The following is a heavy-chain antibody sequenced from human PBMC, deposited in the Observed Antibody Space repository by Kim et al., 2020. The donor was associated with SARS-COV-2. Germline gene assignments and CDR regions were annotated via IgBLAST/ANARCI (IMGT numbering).Heavy chain of an antibody. CDR1: GFPFSTYS. CDR2: ITDSSISI. CDR3: ANSAQVTNTSCFYF. J-gene: IGHJ4*02. Sequence: GGSLRLSCAASGFPFSTYSMNWVRQAPGKGPEWVSCITDSSISIFYASSVSGRFTSSSNNSNNLLFLQMNMLPAEAAAVYFCANSAQVTNTSCFYFWGQG. D-gene: IGHD1-20*01. V-gene: IGHV3-21*04.